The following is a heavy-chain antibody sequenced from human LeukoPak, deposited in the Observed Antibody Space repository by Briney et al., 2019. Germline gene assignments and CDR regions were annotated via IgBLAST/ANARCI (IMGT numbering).Heavy chain of an antibody. CDR3: ARVTPYYYYYGMDV. CDR1: GGTFSSYA. D-gene: IGHD2-15*01. CDR2: IIPILGIA. J-gene: IGHJ6*02. Sequence: SVKVSCKASGGTFSSYAISWVRQAPGQGLEWMGRIIPILGIANYAQKFQGRVTITADKSTSTAYMELSSLRSEDTAVYYCARVTPYYYYYGMDVWGQGTTVTVS. V-gene: IGHV1-69*04.